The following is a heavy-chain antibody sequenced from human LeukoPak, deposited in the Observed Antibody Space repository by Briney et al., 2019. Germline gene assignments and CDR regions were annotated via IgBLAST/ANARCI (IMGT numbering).Heavy chain of an antibody. Sequence: PSETLSLTCAVSGGSISSSNWWSWVRQPPGKGLEWIGEIYHSGSTNYNPSLKSRVTISVDKSKNQFSLKLSSVTAADTAVYYCARAPRITMVRGAYRPHYFDYWGQGTLVTVSS. CDR3: ARAPRITMVRGAYRPHYFDY. CDR1: GGSISSSNW. V-gene: IGHV4-4*02. J-gene: IGHJ4*02. D-gene: IGHD3-10*01. CDR2: IYHSGST.